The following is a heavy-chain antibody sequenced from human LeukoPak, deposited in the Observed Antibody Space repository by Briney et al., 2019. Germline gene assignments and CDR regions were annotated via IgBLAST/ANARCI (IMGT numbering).Heavy chain of an antibody. Sequence: GRSLRLSCAVSGFSFSTYSMHWVRQAPGKGLEWVAVISYVGSNKYYADSVKGRFTISRDDSKNTLYLQMNSVRVEDTAMYYCARVHSSGWYSIDYWGQGTLVTVSS. CDR3: ARVHSSGWYSIDY. J-gene: IGHJ4*02. D-gene: IGHD6-19*01. CDR2: ISYVGSNK. CDR1: GFSFSTYS. V-gene: IGHV3-30-3*01.